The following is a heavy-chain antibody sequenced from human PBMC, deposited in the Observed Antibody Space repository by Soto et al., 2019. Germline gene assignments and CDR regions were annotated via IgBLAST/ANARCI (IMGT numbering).Heavy chain of an antibody. V-gene: IGHV5-51*01. Sequence: PGESLKISCKGSGYSFTSYWIGWVRQMPGKGLEWMGIIYPGDSDTRYSPSFQGQVTISADKSISTAYLQWSSLKASDTAMYYCARLFNECLRSTTTYYYMDVWGKGTTVTFS. J-gene: IGHJ6*03. CDR2: IYPGDSDT. CDR1: GYSFTSYW. CDR3: ARLFNECLRSTTTYYYMDV. D-gene: IGHD1-1*01.